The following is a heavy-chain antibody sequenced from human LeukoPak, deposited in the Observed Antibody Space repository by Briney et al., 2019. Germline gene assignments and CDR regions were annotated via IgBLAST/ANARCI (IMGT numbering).Heavy chain of an antibody. D-gene: IGHD6-13*01. CDR1: GFTFSSHW. CDR3: AKDEGVSIAAAPFDY. V-gene: IGHV3-74*01. Sequence: GGSLRLSCAASGFTFSSHWMHWVRQAPGKGLVWVSRIKSDGITTNYADFVRGRFTISRDNAKNTLYLQINSLRAEDTAVYYCAKDEGVSIAAAPFDYWGQGTLVTVSS. CDR2: IKSDGITT. J-gene: IGHJ4*02.